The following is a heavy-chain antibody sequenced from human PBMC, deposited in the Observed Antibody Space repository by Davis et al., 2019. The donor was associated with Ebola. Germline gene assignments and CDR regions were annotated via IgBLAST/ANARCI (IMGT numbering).Heavy chain of an antibody. J-gene: IGHJ4*02. D-gene: IGHD2-15*01. CDR1: GFNFSSYW. CDR2: IKQDGSKK. CDR3: ARELYYSDY. Sequence: GESLKISCAASGFNFSSYWMNWVRQGPGEGLEWVANIKQDGSKKNYVDSVKDRFTISRDSAKNSLYLQVNSLRAEDTAMYYCARELYYSDYWGQGTLVTVSS. V-gene: IGHV3-7*01.